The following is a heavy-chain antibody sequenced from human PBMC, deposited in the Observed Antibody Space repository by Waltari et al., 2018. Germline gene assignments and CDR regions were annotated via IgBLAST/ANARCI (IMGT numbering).Heavy chain of an antibody. CDR1: GYTFTSYD. CDR2: MNAGNGNT. V-gene: IGHV1-3*01. CDR3: ARAGAPPVSGIDY. D-gene: IGHD1-1*01. Sequence: QVQLVQSGAEVKKPGASVKVSCKASGYTFTSYDINWVRQATGQGLEWMGWMNAGNGNTKYSQKFQGRVTITRDTSASTAYMELSSLRSEDTAVYYCARAGAPPVSGIDYWGQGTLVTVSS. J-gene: IGHJ4*02.